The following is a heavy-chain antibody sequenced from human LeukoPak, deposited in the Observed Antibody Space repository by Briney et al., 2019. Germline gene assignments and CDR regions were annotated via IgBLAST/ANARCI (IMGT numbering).Heavy chain of an antibody. D-gene: IGHD1-1*01. CDR2: IYSDNT. V-gene: IGHV3-53*01. CDR3: AQQLRVFYYMDV. J-gene: IGHJ6*03. CDR1: GFTVSTNS. Sequence: GGSLRLYCTVSGFTVSTNSMSWVRQAPGKGLEWVSCIYSDNTHYSDSVKGRVTISRDNSKDNLYLQMNTVRAEDTAVYNCAQQLRVFYYMDVWAKGPTVTVSS.